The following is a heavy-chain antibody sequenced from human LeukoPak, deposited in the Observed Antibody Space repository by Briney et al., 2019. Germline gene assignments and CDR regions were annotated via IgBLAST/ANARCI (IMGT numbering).Heavy chain of an antibody. CDR1: GFTFSSYA. Sequence: GRSLRLSCAASGFTFSSYAMSWVRQAPGKGLEWVSAISGGGGSTYYADSVKGRFTISRDNSKNTLYLQMNGLRADDTAVYYCARQQDTTNPGYWGQGTLVTVSS. J-gene: IGHJ4*02. CDR3: ARQQDTTNPGY. CDR2: ISGGGGST. V-gene: IGHV3-23*01. D-gene: IGHD5-18*01.